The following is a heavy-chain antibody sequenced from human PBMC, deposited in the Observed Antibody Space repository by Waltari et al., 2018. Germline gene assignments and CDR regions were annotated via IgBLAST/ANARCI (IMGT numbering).Heavy chain of an antibody. J-gene: IGHJ4*02. CDR1: AFTLHGTW. D-gene: IGHD3-3*01. CDR2: ISGDGSTI. V-gene: IGHV3-74*01. Sequence: EVQLVESGGGLVQPGGSLRLSCAASAFTLHGTWLHGVRQVPGKGLVWVSRISGDGSTINYADSVKGRFTISRDTAKNTLYLQMNSLRAEDTAVYYCARGADLRGQGILVTVSS. CDR3: ARGADL.